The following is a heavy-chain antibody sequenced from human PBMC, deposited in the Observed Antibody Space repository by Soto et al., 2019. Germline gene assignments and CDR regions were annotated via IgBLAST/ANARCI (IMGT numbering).Heavy chain of an antibody. V-gene: IGHV4-59*08. CDR2: IYFSGSA. CDR1: GGSITSYY. J-gene: IGHJ4*02. CDR3: ARRYSGYGDY. D-gene: IGHD5-12*01. Sequence: QVQLQESGPGLVKPSETLSLTCTVSGGSITSYYWSWIRQPPGKGLEWIGYIYFSGSANYNPSLTSRVTISVDTSKNQFSLKLSSVTAADTAVYDCARRYSGYGDYWGQGTLVTVSS.